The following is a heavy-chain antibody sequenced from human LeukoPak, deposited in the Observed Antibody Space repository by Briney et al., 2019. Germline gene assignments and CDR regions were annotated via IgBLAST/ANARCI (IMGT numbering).Heavy chain of an antibody. CDR2: ISWHSENI. Sequence: GGSLRLSCAASGFTFDDYAMHWVRQAPGKGLELVSGISWHSENIGYADSVKGRFAISRDNAKNSLYLQMNSLRAEDTAVYYCARELRVSNYGMDVWGQGTTVTVSS. V-gene: IGHV3-9*01. CDR1: GFTFDDYA. J-gene: IGHJ6*02. CDR3: ARELRVSNYGMDV.